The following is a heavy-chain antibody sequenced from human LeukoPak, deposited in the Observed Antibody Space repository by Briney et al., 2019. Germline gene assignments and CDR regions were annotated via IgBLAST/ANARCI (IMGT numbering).Heavy chain of an antibody. CDR1: GFSVDSNH. CDR2: IYRAGSA. Sequence: GGSLRLSCAASGFSVDSNHMSWVRQAPDKGLEWVSVIYRAGSAYYAGSVKGRITISRDNSKNPLYLQMNKLRVEDTGTYYCAREGCSGGTCYGYFDCRVQATLVTESS. J-gene: IGHJ4*02. D-gene: IGHD2-15*01. V-gene: IGHV3-66*02. CDR3: AREGCSGGTCYGYFDC.